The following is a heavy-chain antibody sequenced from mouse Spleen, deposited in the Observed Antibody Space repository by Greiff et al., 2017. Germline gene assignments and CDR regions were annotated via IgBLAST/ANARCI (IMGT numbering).Heavy chain of an antibody. Sequence: EVQLQESGPGLVKPSQSLSLTCSVTGYSITSGYYWNWLRQFPGNKLEWMGYISYDGSNNYHPSLKNRISITRDTSKNQFFLKLNSVTTEDTATYYCARGVFDYWGQGTTLTVSS. CDR3: ARGVFDY. CDR1: GYSITSGYY. CDR2: ISYDGSN. V-gene: IGHV3-6*01. J-gene: IGHJ2*01.